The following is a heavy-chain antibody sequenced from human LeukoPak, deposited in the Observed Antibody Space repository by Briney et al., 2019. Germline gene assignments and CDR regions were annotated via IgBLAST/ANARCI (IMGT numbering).Heavy chain of an antibody. CDR3: AKLAYGYYDSSGYYYFDT. CDR1: GFTFSSYA. V-gene: IGHV3-23*01. CDR2: ISGSGGST. Sequence: GGSLRLSCAASGFTFSSYAMSWVRQAPGKGLEWVSAISGSGGSTYYADSVKGRFTISRDNSKNTLYLQMNSLRAEDTAVYYCAKLAYGYYDSSGYYYFDTGAREPWSPSPQ. D-gene: IGHD3-22*01. J-gene: IGHJ4*02.